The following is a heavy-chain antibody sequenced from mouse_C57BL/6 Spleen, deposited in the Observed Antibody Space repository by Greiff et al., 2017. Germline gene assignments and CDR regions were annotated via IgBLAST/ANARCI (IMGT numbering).Heavy chain of an antibody. V-gene: IGHV5-17*01. CDR3: ATYYGAQFAY. CDR2: ISSGSSTI. CDR1: GFTFSDYG. Sequence: EVKLVESGGGLVKPGGSLKLSCAASGFTFSDYGMHWVRQAPEKGLEWVAYISSGSSTIYYADTVKGRFTISRDNAKNTLFLQMTSLRSEDTAMYYCATYYGAQFAYWGKGTLVTVSA. D-gene: IGHD2-10*01. J-gene: IGHJ3*01.